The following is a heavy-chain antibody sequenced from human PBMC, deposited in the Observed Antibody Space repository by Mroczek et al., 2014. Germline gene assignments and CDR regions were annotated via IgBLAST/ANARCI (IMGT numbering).Heavy chain of an antibody. CDR2: IYPGDSDT. CDR3: ATTGDSSSGGYDAFDI. Sequence: VQLVESGVEVKKPGESLKISCKGSGYSFTSYWIGWVRQMPGKGLEWMGIIYPGDSDTRYSPSFQGQVTISADKSISTAYLQWSSLKASDTAMYYCATTGDSSSGGYDAFDIWGQGTMVTVSS. D-gene: IGHD6-6*01. CDR1: GYSFTSYW. J-gene: IGHJ3*02. V-gene: IGHV5-51*03.